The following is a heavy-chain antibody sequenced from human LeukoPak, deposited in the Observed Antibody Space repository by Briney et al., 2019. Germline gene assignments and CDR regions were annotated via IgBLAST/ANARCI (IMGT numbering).Heavy chain of an antibody. J-gene: IGHJ4*02. CDR1: GFTFSSYA. CDR2: ICGSGGCA. D-gene: IGHD3-16*01. CDR3: QGPVWDFDY. V-gene: IGHV3-23*01. Sequence: GGSLRLSCAASGFTFSSYAMTWVRQAPGKGLEWVSGICGSGGCAYYADSVKGRFTISRDNSKNTLYLQMNSLRAEDTAVYYCQGPVWDFDYWGQGTLVTVSS.